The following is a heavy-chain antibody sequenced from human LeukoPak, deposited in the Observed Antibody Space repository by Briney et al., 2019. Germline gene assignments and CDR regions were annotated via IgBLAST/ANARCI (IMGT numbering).Heavy chain of an antibody. CDR3: ARDYLRSFYFDY. CDR1: GYSISSGYY. D-gene: IGHD1-26*01. J-gene: IGHJ4*02. CDR2: IYYSGST. Sequence: SETLSLTCTVSGYSISSGYYWGWIRQPPGKGLEWIGSIYYSGSTYYNPSLKSRVTISVDTSKNQFSLKLSSVTAADTAMYYCARDYLRSFYFDYWGQGTLVTVSS. V-gene: IGHV4-38-2*02.